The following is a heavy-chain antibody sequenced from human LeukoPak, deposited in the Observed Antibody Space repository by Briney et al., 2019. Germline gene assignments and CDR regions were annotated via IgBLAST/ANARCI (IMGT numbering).Heavy chain of an antibody. V-gene: IGHV3-33*01. CDR2: IWYDGSKT. CDR3: ARDLAYSRLDY. CDR1: GFTFTNYG. D-gene: IGHD5-18*01. J-gene: IGHJ4*02. Sequence: GGSLRLSCTTSGFTFTNYGINWVRQAPGKGLEWVAAIWYDGSKTSYTDSVKGRFTVSRDISKNTVYLQMNSLRVEDTAFYYCARDLAYSRLDYWGQGMLVTVSS.